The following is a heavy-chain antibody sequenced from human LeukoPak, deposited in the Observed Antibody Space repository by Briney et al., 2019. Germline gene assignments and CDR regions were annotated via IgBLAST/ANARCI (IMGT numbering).Heavy chain of an antibody. CDR1: GFTFSSYA. D-gene: IGHD4-23*01. Sequence: PGGSLRLSCAASGFTFSSYAMNWVRQAPGKGLEWGSGIGYTGDSTFYADSVKGRFTVSRDSSKNTLFLHMNSLRAEDTALYYCAKSPTVDAAFDIWGQGTMVTVSS. CDR2: IGYTGDST. CDR3: AKSPTVDAAFDI. J-gene: IGHJ3*02. V-gene: IGHV3-23*01.